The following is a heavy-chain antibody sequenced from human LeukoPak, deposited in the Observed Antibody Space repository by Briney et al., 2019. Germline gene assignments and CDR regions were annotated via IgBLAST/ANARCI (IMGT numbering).Heavy chain of an antibody. CDR3: ARGGGPDTAMNLDY. V-gene: IGHV3-30*04. D-gene: IGHD5-18*01. J-gene: IGHJ4*02. Sequence: GRSLRLSCAASGFTFSRFAMRWVRQLPDEGLEWLAVISYDGSSKYYADSVKGRFTISRDNSKNTVFLQMNSLRPEDTAVYYCARGGGPDTAMNLDYWGQGTLVTVSS. CDR1: GFTFSRFA. CDR2: ISYDGSSK.